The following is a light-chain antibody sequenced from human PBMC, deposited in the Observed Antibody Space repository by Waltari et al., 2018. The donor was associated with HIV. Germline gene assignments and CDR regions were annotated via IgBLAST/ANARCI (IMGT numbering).Light chain of an antibody. J-gene: IGKJ1*01. Sequence: EILMTQSPATLSVSPGERVTLSCRASQSVSTNLAWYQQKPGQAPRLLIYSASFTSTVCPARFSASESGTELTLTINILQSKDFAVYYCQHYSNWPPWTFGQGTRVEFK. CDR1: QSVSTN. CDR3: QHYSNWPPWT. CDR2: SAS. V-gene: IGKV3D-15*03.